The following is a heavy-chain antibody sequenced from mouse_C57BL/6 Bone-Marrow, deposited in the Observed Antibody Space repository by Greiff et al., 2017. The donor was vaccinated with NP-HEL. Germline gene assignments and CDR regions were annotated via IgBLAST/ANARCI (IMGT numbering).Heavy chain of an antibody. J-gene: IGHJ4*01. CDR2: ILPGSGSN. Sequence: QVKLQQSGAELMTPGASVKLSCTATGYTFTGYWIGWVQQRPGNGLEWIGVILPGSGSNKYNEKFKGQAIFTDDTSSNTAYMQLSSQTTEDSAIYYCARGTTVVGTYYAIDYWGQGTSVTAAS. D-gene: IGHD1-1*01. CDR1: GYTFTGYW. V-gene: IGHV1-9*01. CDR3: ARGTTVVGTYYAIDY.